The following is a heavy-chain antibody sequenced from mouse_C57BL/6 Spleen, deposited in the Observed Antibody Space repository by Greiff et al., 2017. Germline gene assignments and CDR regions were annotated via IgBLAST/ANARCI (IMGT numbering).Heavy chain of an antibody. Sequence: EVQLQQSGPELVKPGASVKIPCKASGYTFTDYNMDWVKQSHGKSLEWIGDINHNNGGTIYNQKFKGKATLTVDKSYSTAYMELLSLTSVNTAVYDCAISHYDYARYFDVWGTGTTVTVSS. CDR3: AISHYDYARYFDV. J-gene: IGHJ1*03. V-gene: IGHV1-18*01. CDR2: INHNNGGT. D-gene: IGHD2-4*01. CDR1: GYTFTDYN.